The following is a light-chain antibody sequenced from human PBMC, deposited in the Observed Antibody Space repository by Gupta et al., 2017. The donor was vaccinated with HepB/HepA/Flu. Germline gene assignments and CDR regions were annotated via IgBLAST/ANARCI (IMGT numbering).Light chain of an antibody. J-gene: IGLJ1*01. CDR1: SSNIGAGYD. CDR3: QSYDSSLSRLRV. CDR2: GNS. V-gene: IGLV1-40*01. Sequence: QSVLTQPPSVSGAPGQRVTISCTGRSSNIGAGYDVHWYQQLPGTAPKLLIYGNSNRPSGVPDRFSGSKSGTSASLTITGLQAEDEADYYCQSYDSSLSRLRVFGTGTKVTVL.